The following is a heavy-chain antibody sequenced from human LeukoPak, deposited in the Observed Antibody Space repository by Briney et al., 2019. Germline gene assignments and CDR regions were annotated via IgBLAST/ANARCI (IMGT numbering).Heavy chain of an antibody. V-gene: IGHV3-7*01. J-gene: IGHJ6*03. D-gene: IGHD2-2*01. Sequence: GGSLRLSCAVSGFTFTNYWMSWARRSPGKGLEWVANIYLDGSRAYYADSVKGRFTISRDNAKNSLFLQMNSLSAEDTAVYYCGRAGPVTKDHFIDVWGKGTTVTVSS. CDR1: GFTFTNYW. CDR2: IYLDGSRA. CDR3: GRAGPVTKDHFIDV.